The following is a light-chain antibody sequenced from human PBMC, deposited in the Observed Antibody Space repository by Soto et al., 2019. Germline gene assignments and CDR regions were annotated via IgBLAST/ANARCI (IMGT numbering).Light chain of an antibody. J-gene: IGKJ3*01. CDR3: QHYYSSPFT. CDR1: QSVLYTSNNKNY. CDR2: WAS. Sequence: IVMTQSPDSLAVSLGERATINCKSSQSVLYTSNNKNYLAWYQHKPGQPPKLLISWASSRESGVPDRFSGSGSGTDFTLTISSLQAEDVAFYYCQHYYSSPFTFGPGTKVDIK. V-gene: IGKV4-1*01.